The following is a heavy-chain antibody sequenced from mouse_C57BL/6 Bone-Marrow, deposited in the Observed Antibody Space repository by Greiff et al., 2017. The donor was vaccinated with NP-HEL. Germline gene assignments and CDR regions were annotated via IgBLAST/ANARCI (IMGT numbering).Heavy chain of an antibody. Sequence: DVQLVESGGGLVKPGGSLKLSCAASGFTFSSYAMSWVRQTPEKRLEWVATISDGGSYTYYPDNVKGRFTISRDNAKNNLYLQMSHLKSEDTAMYYCARDKTGPWYFDVWGTGTTVTVSS. CDR2: ISDGGSYT. J-gene: IGHJ1*03. V-gene: IGHV5-4*01. D-gene: IGHD4-1*01. CDR1: GFTFSSYA. CDR3: ARDKTGPWYFDV.